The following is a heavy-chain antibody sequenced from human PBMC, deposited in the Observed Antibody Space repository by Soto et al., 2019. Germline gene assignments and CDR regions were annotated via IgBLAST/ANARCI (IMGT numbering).Heavy chain of an antibody. Sequence: PGGSLRLSCAASGFTFSGYDMHWVRQAPGKGLEWVAVISYDGSNKYYADSVKGRFTISRDNSKNMLYLQMNSLRAEDTAVYYCAKDYGDYGFSNWGQGTLVTVS. CDR2: ISYDGSNK. J-gene: IGHJ4*02. V-gene: IGHV3-30*18. CDR3: AKDYGDYGFSN. CDR1: GFTFSGYD. D-gene: IGHD4-17*01.